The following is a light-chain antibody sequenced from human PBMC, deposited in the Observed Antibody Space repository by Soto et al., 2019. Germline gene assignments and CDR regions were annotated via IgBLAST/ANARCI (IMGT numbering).Light chain of an antibody. CDR1: QSISTF. CDR2: GAS. Sequence: DIQMTPSPSSLSASVGYRVNITCRASQSISTFLNWYQQIPGKAPNLLIYGASSLQSGVPSRFSGSGSGRDFTLTITSLQPEDSATYYCQQSYTTPLTFGGGTKVAIK. CDR3: QQSYTTPLT. J-gene: IGKJ4*01. V-gene: IGKV1-39*01.